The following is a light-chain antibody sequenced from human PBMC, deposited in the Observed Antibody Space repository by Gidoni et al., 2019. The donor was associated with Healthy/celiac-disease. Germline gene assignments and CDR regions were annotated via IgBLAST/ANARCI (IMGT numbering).Light chain of an antibody. CDR1: SSDVGGYNY. J-gene: IGLJ1*01. CDR2: EVS. CDR3: SSYTSSSTRV. V-gene: IGLV2-14*01. Sequence: QSALTQPASVSGSPGKSITISCTGTSSDVGGYNYVSWYQKHPGKAPKLIIYEVSNRPSGVSNRFSGSKSGNTASLTISGLQAEDEADYYCSSYTSSSTRVFGTGTKVTVL.